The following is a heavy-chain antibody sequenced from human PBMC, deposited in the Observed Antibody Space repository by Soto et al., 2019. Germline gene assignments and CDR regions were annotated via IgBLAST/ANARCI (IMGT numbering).Heavy chain of an antibody. J-gene: IGHJ6*02. D-gene: IGHD2-15*01. CDR2: ISYDGSNK. CDR3: ARDHAVVAATFRASYYGMDV. CDR1: GFTFSSYA. Sequence: QVQLVESGGGVVQPGRSLRLSCAASGFTFSSYAMHWVRQAPGKGLEWVAVISYDGSNKYYADSVKGRFTISRDNSKNTLYLQMNSLRAEDTAVYYCARDHAVVAATFRASYYGMDVWGQGTTVTVSS. V-gene: IGHV3-30-3*01.